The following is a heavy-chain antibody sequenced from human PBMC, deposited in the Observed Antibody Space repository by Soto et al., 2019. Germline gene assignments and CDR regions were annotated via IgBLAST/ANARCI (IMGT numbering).Heavy chain of an antibody. CDR3: ARLRIATNNYKWFDP. D-gene: IGHD2-21*01. CDR2: IYYSGST. Sequence: SETLSLTCTVSGGSISSYYWSWIRQPPGKGLEWIGYIYYSGSTNYNPSLKSRVTISEDTSKNQFSLNLSSVTAADTAVYYCARLRIATNNYKWFDPWGQGTLVTVSS. CDR1: GGSISSYY. J-gene: IGHJ5*02. V-gene: IGHV4-59*12.